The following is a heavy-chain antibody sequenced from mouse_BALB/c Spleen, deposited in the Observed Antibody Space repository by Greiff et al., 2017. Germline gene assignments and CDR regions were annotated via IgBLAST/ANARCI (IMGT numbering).Heavy chain of an antibody. J-gene: IGHJ4*01. V-gene: IGHV1-12*01. CDR3: ARGPYDYETPYYAMDY. Sequence: QVQLQQPGAELVKPGASVKMSCKASGYTFTSYNMHWVKQTPGQGLEWIGAIYPGNGDTSYNQKFKGKATLTADKSSSTAYMQLSSLTSEDSAVYYCARGPYDYETPYYAMDYWGQGTSVTVSS. D-gene: IGHD2-4*01. CDR1: GYTFTSYN. CDR2: IYPGNGDT.